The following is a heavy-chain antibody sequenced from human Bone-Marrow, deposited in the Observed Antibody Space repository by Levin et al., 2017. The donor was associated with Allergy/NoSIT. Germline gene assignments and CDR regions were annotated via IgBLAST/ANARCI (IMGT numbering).Heavy chain of an antibody. CDR2: IYYSGNI. V-gene: IGHV4-39*07. Sequence: SETLSLTCTVSGGSVSSSSYYWGWIRQPPGKGLEWIGSIYYSGNIYYNPSLKSRVTISVDTSKNQFSLKLSSVTAADTAVYYCARGYDSSGYPLDYWGQGTLVAVSS. D-gene: IGHD3-22*01. CDR1: GGSVSSSSYY. J-gene: IGHJ4*02. CDR3: ARGYDSSGYPLDY.